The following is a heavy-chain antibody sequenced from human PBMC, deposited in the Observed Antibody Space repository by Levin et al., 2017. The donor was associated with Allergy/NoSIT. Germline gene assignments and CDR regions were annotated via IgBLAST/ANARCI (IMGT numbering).Heavy chain of an antibody. CDR1: GGSFSGYY. D-gene: IGHD6-19*01. CDR3: ARGPELQWLVPYYFDY. V-gene: IGHV4-34*01. CDR2: INHSGST. Sequence: SQTLSLTCAVYGGSFSGYYWSWIRQPPGKGLEWIGEINHSGSTNYNPSLKSRVTISVDTSKNQFSLKLSSVTAADTAVYYCARGPELQWLVPYYFDYWGQGTLVTVSS. J-gene: IGHJ4*02.